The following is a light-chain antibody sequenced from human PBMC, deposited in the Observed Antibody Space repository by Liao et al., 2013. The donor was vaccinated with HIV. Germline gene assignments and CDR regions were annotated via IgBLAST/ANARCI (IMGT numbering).Light chain of an antibody. V-gene: IGLV3-1*01. CDR2: QDF. CDR3: QTWDSSNMI. CDR1: KLGDKF. J-gene: IGLJ2*01. Sequence: SYELTQPPSVSVSPGQTATIPCSGDKLGDKFACWYQQKPGQSPVVVIYQDFLRPSGIPERFSASNSGNTATLTISGTQTLDEADYYCQTWDSSNMIFGGGTKLTVL.